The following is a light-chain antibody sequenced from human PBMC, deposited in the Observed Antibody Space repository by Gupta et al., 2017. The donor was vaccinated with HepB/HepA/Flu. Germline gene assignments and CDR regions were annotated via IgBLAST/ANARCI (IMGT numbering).Light chain of an antibody. CDR1: NNDVGGHNY. CDR2: NVT. J-gene: IGLJ2*01. CDR3: SSGTSSSIVI. V-gene: IGLV2-14*03. Sequence: SALTQPASVSGSPGQSITISCTGTNNDVGGHNYLSWYQQHPGKAPKLIIYNVTDRPSGVAIRFSGSKSGNTASLTISGLQPEDEADYYCSSGTSSSIVIFGGGTKLTVL.